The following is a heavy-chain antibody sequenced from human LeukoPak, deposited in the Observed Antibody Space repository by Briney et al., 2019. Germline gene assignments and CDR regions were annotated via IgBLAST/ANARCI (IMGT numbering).Heavy chain of an antibody. J-gene: IGHJ4*02. CDR3: ARAGLWFRELLIYYFDY. CDR1: GYTFTSYG. Sequence: GASVKVSCKASGYTFTSYGICWVRQAPGQGLEWMGWISAYNGNTNYAQKLQGRVTMTTDTSTSTAYMELRSLRSDDTAVYYCARAGLWFRELLIYYFDYWGQGTLVTVSS. D-gene: IGHD3-10*01. CDR2: ISAYNGNT. V-gene: IGHV1-18*01.